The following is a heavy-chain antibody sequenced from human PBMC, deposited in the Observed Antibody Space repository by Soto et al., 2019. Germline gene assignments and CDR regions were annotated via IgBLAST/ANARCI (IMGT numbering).Heavy chain of an antibody. CDR3: AIGQSTYYYDSSGYRDFYYFDY. V-gene: IGHV1-46*01. Sequence: QVQLVQSGAEVNKPGASVKVSCKASVYTFTSYYMHWVRQAPGQGLEWMGIINPIGGSTSYAQKFQGRVTMTRDTSTSTVYMELSSLRSEDTAVYYCAIGQSTYYYDSSGYRDFYYFDYWGQGTLVTVSS. D-gene: IGHD3-22*01. J-gene: IGHJ4*02. CDR2: INPIGGST. CDR1: VYTFTSYY.